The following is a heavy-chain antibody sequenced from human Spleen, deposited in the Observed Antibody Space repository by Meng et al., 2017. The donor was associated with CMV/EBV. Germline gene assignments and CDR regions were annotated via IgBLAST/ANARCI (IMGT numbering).Heavy chain of an antibody. J-gene: IGHJ4*02. CDR3: AAAPRRGGKLDF. Sequence: SETLSLTCAVYGESFSGHFWTWIRQPPGKGLEWIGEITHTGRTNYNPSLKSRVTISVDTSKNQFSLKLRSVTTADTAVYYCAAAPRRGGKLDFWGQGTLVTVSS. CDR2: ITHTGRT. CDR1: GESFSGHF. V-gene: IGHV4-34*01. D-gene: IGHD1-14*01.